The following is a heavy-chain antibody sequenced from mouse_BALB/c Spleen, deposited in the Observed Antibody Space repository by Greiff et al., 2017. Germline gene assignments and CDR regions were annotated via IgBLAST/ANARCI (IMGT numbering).Heavy chain of an antibody. CDR2: IYPGNSDT. D-gene: IGHD1-1*01. V-gene: IGHV1-5*01. J-gene: IGHJ4*01. CDR3: TRFNYYGSSPYAMDY. CDR1: GYTFTSYW. Sequence: VQLKESGTVLARPGASVKMSCKASGYTFTSYWMHWVKQRPGQGLEWIGAIYPGNSDTSYNQKFKGKAKLTAVTSTSTAYMELSSLTNEDSAVYYCTRFNYYGSSPYAMDYWGQGTAVTVSS.